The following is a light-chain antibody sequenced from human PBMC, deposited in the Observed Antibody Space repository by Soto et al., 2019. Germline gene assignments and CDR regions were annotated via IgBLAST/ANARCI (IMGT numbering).Light chain of an antibody. CDR3: QQYGSSPYT. CDR2: GAS. V-gene: IGKV3-20*01. J-gene: IGKJ2*01. Sequence: EIVLTQSPGTLSLSPGERATLSCRASQTFGNTFLAWYQQKPGQAPRLLIYGASSRATGIPDRFSGSVSETDFTLTISRLEPEDFAVYYCQQYGSSPYTFGQGTKLEIK. CDR1: QTFGNTF.